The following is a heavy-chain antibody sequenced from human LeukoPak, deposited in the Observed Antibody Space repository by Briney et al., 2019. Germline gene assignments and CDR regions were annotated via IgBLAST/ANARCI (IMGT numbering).Heavy chain of an antibody. CDR3: ARVPDGYNLYFDY. V-gene: IGHV4-31*03. CDR1: GGSISSGGYY. D-gene: IGHD5-24*01. Sequence: SETLSLTCTVSGGSISSGGYYWSWIRQHPGKGLEWIGYIYYSGSTYYNPSLKSRVTMSVDTSKNQFSLKLSSVTAADTAVYYCARVPDGYNLYFDYWGQGTLVTVSS. J-gene: IGHJ4*02. CDR2: IYYSGST.